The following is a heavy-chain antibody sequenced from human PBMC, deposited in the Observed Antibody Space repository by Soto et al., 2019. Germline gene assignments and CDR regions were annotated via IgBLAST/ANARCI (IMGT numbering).Heavy chain of an antibody. V-gene: IGHV3-53*01. CDR3: AAERSDEYSSSSTDY. Sequence: GGSLRLSCAASGFTVSSNYMSWVRQAPGKGLEWVSVIYSGGSTYYADSVKGRFTISRDNSKNTLYLQMNSLRAEDTAVYYCAAERSDEYSSSSTDYWGQGTLVTVSS. CDR2: IYSGGST. CDR1: GFTVSSNY. J-gene: IGHJ4*02. D-gene: IGHD6-6*01.